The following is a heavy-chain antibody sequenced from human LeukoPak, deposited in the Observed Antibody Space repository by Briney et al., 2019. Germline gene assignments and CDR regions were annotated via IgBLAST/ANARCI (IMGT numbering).Heavy chain of an antibody. D-gene: IGHD4-17*01. CDR2: LFSGGGT. J-gene: IGHJ5*02. CDR3: ARGGDYEGWFDP. Sequence: PGGSLRLSCAASGFSVSNNYMNWVRQAPGKGLEWVSVLFSGGGTHYADSVRGRFTISRDNSKNTLYLQMDSLRAEDTAVYYRARGGDYEGWFDPWGQGTLVTVSS. V-gene: IGHV3-53*01. CDR1: GFSVSNNY.